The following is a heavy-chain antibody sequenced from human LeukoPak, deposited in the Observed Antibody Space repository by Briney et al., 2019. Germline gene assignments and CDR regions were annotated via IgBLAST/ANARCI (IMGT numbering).Heavy chain of an antibody. CDR2: INAYNGNP. Sequence: GASVTVSCKASGYTFTSYGISWLRQAPGQGLEWMGWINAYNGNPNYAQKLQGRVTMTTDTSTSTAYMELRSLRSDDTAVYYCARAEITMVREHYYYGMDVWGQGTTVTVSS. CDR3: ARAEITMVREHYYYGMDV. CDR1: GYTFTSYG. V-gene: IGHV1-18*01. D-gene: IGHD3-10*01. J-gene: IGHJ6*02.